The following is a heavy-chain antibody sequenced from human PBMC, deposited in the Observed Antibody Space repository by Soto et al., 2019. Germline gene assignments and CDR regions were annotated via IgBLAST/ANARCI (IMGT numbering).Heavy chain of an antibody. D-gene: IGHD2-2*01. J-gene: IGHJ6*02. CDR3: AREGYCISTSCRHYDYYGMDV. CDR1: GYTFTSYG. V-gene: IGHV1-18*01. Sequence: QVQLVQSGAEVKKPGASVKVSCKASGYTFTSYGISWVRQAPGQGLEWMGWISAYNGNTNYAQKLQGRVTMTTDTSTRIAYMEVRSLRSDDTAVYYCAREGYCISTSCRHYDYYGMDVWGQGTTVTVSS. CDR2: ISAYNGNT.